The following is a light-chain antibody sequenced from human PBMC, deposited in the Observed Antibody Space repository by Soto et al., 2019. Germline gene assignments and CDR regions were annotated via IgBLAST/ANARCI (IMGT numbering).Light chain of an antibody. V-gene: IGKV3-20*01. CDR3: QQYGSSPWT. CDR2: GAS. J-gene: IGKJ1*01. CDR1: QSVSSSY. Sequence: EIVLTQSPGTLSLSPGERATLSCRASQSVSSSYLAWYQQKPGQAPRLLIHGASSRATGIPYRFSGSGSGTDFTLTISRLEPEDFAVYYCQQYGSSPWTFGQGTKV.